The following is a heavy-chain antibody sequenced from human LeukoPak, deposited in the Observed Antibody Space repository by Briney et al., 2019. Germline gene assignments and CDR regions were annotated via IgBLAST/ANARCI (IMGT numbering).Heavy chain of an antibody. D-gene: IGHD1-26*01. Sequence: ASVRVSCKVSGYTLTELSMHWVRQAPGKGLEWMGGFDPEDGETIYAQKFQGRVTMTEDTSTDTAYMELSSLRSEDTAVYYCATSLGIVGATGGLAFDIWGQGRIVTVSS. V-gene: IGHV1-24*01. J-gene: IGHJ3*02. CDR2: FDPEDGET. CDR3: ATSLGIVGATGGLAFDI. CDR1: GYTLTELS.